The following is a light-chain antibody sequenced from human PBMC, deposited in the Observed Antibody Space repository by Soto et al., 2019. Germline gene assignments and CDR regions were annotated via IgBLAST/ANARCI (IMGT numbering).Light chain of an antibody. V-gene: IGLV3-9*01. CDR1: NIGSKN. CDR2: RDI. CDR3: QLWDSSTARV. Sequence: SYELTQPLSVSVALGQTARITCGGNNIGSKNVHWYQQKPGQAPVLVIYRDINGPSGIPERFSGSNSGNTATLTISRAQAGDEADYYCQLWDSSTARVFGGGTKLTVL. J-gene: IGLJ3*02.